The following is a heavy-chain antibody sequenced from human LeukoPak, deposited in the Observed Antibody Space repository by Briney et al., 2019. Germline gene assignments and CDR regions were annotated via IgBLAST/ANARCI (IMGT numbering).Heavy chain of an antibody. Sequence: GGSLRLSCAASGFTFSSYWMHWVRQAPGKGLVWVSHISSDGSITNYADSVKGRVTISRDNAKNTLYLQMNSLRAEDTAVYYCARAKWYSLDNWGQGTLVTVSS. V-gene: IGHV3-74*01. J-gene: IGHJ4*02. CDR2: ISSDGSIT. CDR1: GFTFSSYW. CDR3: ARAKWYSLDN. D-gene: IGHD2-15*01.